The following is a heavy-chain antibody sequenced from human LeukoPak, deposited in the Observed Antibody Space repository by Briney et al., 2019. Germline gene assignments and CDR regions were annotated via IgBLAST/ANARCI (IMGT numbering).Heavy chain of an antibody. Sequence: GGSLRLSCAASGFTFSSYSMNWVRQAPGKGLEWFSPISGSSSYIYYADSVKGRFTISRDNAKNSLYVQMNSLRAEDTAVYYCAKSLAVAGTVGYFDYWGQGTLVTVSS. CDR3: AKSLAVAGTVGYFDY. CDR2: ISGSSSYI. D-gene: IGHD6-19*01. CDR1: GFTFSSYS. J-gene: IGHJ4*02. V-gene: IGHV3-21*04.